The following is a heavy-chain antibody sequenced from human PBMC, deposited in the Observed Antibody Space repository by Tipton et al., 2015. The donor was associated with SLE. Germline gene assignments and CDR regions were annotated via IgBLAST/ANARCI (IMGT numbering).Heavy chain of an antibody. CDR2: ISWNSDTI. V-gene: IGHV3-9*01. CDR3: AKDITFSLVAFDI. Sequence: SLRLSCAVSGFTFHDYGMHWVRQPPGKGLEWVSGISWNSDTIASADSVKGRFTISRDNAKNSLYLQKNSLRAEDTALYYCAKDITFSLVAFDIWGLGTMVTIAS. D-gene: IGHD3-3*02. J-gene: IGHJ3*02. CDR1: GFTFHDYG.